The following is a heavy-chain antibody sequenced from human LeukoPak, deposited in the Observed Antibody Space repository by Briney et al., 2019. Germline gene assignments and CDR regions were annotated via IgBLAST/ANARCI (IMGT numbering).Heavy chain of an antibody. V-gene: IGHV3-48*04. J-gene: IGHJ4*02. CDR1: GFTFSSYS. CDR3: TTDHVGATVEFDS. Sequence: GGSLRLSCAASGFTFSSYSMNWVRQAPGKGLEWVSYISSSSSTIYYADSVKGRFTISRDNAKNSLHLQMDSLRAEDTAIYYCTTDHVGATVEFDSWGQGTLVTVSS. D-gene: IGHD1-26*01. CDR2: ISSSSSTI.